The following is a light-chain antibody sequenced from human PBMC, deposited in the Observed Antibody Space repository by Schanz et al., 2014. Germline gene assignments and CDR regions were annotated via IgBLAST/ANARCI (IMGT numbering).Light chain of an antibody. CDR2: DVS. J-gene: IGLJ2*01. CDR3: FSYAGTSTTVP. Sequence: QSALTQPASVSGSPGQSISISCTGTSSDVGGYNYVSWYQQHPGKAPKLMIYDVSNRPSGISNRFSGSKSGNTASLTISGLQAEDEADYYCFSYAGTSTTVPFGGGTKLTVL. V-gene: IGLV2-14*01. CDR1: SSDVGGYNY.